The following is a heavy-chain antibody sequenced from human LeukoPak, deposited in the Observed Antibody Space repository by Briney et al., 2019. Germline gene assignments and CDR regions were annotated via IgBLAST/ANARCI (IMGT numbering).Heavy chain of an antibody. CDR3: AREGGLIIPFDY. J-gene: IGHJ4*02. Sequence: PGGSLRLSCTASGFTFSSYSLNWVRQAPGKGLEWVSSVSTGSNYIYYADSVKGRFTISRDNDKNSLYLQLNSLRAEDTAVYYCAREGGLIIPFDYWGQGTLVTVSS. CDR1: GFTFSSYS. V-gene: IGHV3-21*01. CDR2: VSTGSNYI. D-gene: IGHD3/OR15-3a*01.